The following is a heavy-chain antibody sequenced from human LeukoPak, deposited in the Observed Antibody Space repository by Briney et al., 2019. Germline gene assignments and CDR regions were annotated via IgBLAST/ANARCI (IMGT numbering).Heavy chain of an antibody. CDR1: GFTFSIYG. CDR3: AKDSSDYYFDY. CDR2: ISDSGDST. J-gene: IGHJ4*02. V-gene: IGHV3-23*01. D-gene: IGHD3-22*01. Sequence: GGSLRLSCAVSGFTFSIYGMSWARQAPGKGLEWVSAISDSGDSTYYADSVKGRFTISRDNSKNTLYVQMNSLRPDDTAVYYCAKDSSDYYFDYWGQGTLVTVSS.